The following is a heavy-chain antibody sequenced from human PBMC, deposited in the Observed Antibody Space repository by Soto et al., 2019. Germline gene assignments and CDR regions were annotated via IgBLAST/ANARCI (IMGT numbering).Heavy chain of an antibody. CDR1: GGSISSSRYY. CDR3: ARPADSSGWYNWFDP. Sequence: QLQLQESGPGLVKPSETLSLTCTVSGGSISSSRYYWGWIRQPPGKGLEWIGSIYYSGSTYYNPSLKSRVTISVDTSKNQFSLKLSSVTAADTAVYYCARPADSSGWYNWFDPWGQGTLVTVSS. D-gene: IGHD6-19*01. CDR2: IYYSGST. J-gene: IGHJ5*02. V-gene: IGHV4-39*01.